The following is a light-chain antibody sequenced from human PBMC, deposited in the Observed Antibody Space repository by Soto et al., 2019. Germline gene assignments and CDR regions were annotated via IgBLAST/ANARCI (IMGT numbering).Light chain of an antibody. CDR1: QSISSY. J-gene: IGKJ1*01. CDR2: AAS. Sequence: DIQMTQSQSSLSASVGDRVTITCRASQSISSYLNWYQQKPGKAPKLLIYAASSLHSGVPSRFICSGSGTDFTLTISSLQPEDFATYYGQQSYSTLWTFGQGTKVDIK. CDR3: QQSYSTLWT. V-gene: IGKV1-39*01.